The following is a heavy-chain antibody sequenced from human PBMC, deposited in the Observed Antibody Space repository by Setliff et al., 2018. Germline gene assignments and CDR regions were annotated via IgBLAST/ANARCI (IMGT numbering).Heavy chain of an antibody. D-gene: IGHD4-17*01. V-gene: IGHV1-2*02. Sequence: ASVKVSCKASGNTFTGYYIRWLRQAPGQGLEWMGCINPNSGDTTFAQKFQGRVTITRDTSNSTDYMDLSRLKSDDTAVYYCAREVLSTVVAWDYWGQGTLVTVSS. J-gene: IGHJ4*02. CDR3: AREVLSTVVAWDY. CDR1: GNTFTGYY. CDR2: INPNSGDT.